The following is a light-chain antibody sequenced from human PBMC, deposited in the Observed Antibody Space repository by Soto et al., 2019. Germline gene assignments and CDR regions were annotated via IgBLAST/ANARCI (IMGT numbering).Light chain of an antibody. Sequence: QSVLTQPSSVSGSPGQSITISCPGNSSDVGSYNLVSWYQQHPGKAPKLMIYEVSKRPSGVSNRFSGSKSGNTASLTISGLQAEDEADYYCCSYAGSSTYVFGTGTKVTV. CDR3: CSYAGSSTYV. CDR1: SSDVGSYNL. V-gene: IGLV2-23*02. CDR2: EVS. J-gene: IGLJ1*01.